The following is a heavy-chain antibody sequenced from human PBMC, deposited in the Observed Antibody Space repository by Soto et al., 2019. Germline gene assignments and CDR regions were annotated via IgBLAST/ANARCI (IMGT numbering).Heavy chain of an antibody. CDR3: ARVGYSSDALDI. CDR2: IGTAGDT. V-gene: IGHV3-13*01. J-gene: IGHJ3*02. D-gene: IGHD5-12*01. Sequence: GGSLRLSCAASGFTFSSYDMHWVRQATGKGLEWVSAIGTAGDTYYPGSVKGRFTKSRENAKNSFYLQINSLRAVDTAVYYSARVGYSSDALDIWGQGTMVTVSS. CDR1: GFTFSSYD.